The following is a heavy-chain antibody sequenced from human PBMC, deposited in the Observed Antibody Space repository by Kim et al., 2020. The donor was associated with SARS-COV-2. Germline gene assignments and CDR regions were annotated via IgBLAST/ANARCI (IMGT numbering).Heavy chain of an antibody. J-gene: IGHJ6*02. CDR3: ARLLGFVAVAGSSGPYSTDV. CDR1: GYTFTSYD. Sequence: ASVKVSCKASGYTFTSYDINWVRQATGQGLEWMGWMNPNSGNTGYAQKFQGRVTMTRNTSISTAYMELSSLRSEDTAVYYCARLLGFVAVAGSSGPYSTDVWGQGTTVTVSS. D-gene: IGHD6-19*01. V-gene: IGHV1-8*01. CDR2: MNPNSGNT.